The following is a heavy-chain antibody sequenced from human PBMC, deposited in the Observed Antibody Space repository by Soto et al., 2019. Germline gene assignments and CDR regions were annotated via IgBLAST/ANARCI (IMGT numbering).Heavy chain of an antibody. CDR1: GYTFTSYG. J-gene: IGHJ6*02. Sequence: ASVKVSCKASGYTFTSYGISWVRQAPGQGLEWMGWISAYNGNTNYAQKLQGRVTMTTDTSTSTAYMELRSLRSDDTAVYYCAREITTHLYYYYYGMDVWGQGTTVTVSS. V-gene: IGHV1-18*04. CDR2: ISAYNGNT. D-gene: IGHD1-1*01. CDR3: AREITTHLYYYYYGMDV.